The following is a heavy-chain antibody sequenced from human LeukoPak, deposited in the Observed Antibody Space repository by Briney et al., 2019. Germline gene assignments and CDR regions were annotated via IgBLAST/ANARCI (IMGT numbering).Heavy chain of an antibody. CDR1: GFIFSGFQ. CDR3: ARELIGTVTSGF. J-gene: IGHJ4*02. D-gene: IGHD4-17*01. V-gene: IGHV3-48*03. CDR2: ISSRGSTI. Sequence: GGSLRLSCASSGFIFSGFQMNWFRQAPGKGLEWVSFISSRGSTIYYADSVKGRFTISRDNAKNSLSLQMNSLRAEDTAVYYCARELIGTVTSGFWGQGTLVTVSS.